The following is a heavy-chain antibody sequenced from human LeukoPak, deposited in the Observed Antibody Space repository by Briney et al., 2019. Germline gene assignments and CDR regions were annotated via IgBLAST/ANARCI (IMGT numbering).Heavy chain of an antibody. CDR1: GFTFSSYW. CDR3: ARDTELRYYYYGMDV. D-gene: IGHD1-7*01. J-gene: IGHJ6*02. CDR2: VKQDGSEK. V-gene: IGHV3-7*01. Sequence: GGSLRLSCAASGFTFSSYWMSWVRQAPGKGLEWVANVKQDGSEKYYVDSVKGRFTISRDNAKNSLYLQMNSLRAEDTAVYYCARDTELRYYYYGMDVWGQGTTVTVSS.